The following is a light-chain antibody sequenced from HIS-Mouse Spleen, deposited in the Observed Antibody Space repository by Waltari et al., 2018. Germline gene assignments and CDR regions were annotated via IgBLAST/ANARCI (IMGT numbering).Light chain of an antibody. V-gene: IGLV2-23*01. Sequence: QSALTQPASVSGSPGQSITISCPGTIRAVGRYNLVSWYQQHPGKAPKLMIYEGSKRPSGVSNRFSGSKSGNTASLTISGLQAEDEADYYCCSYAGSSTWVFGGGTKLTVL. CDR3: CSYAGSSTWV. J-gene: IGLJ3*02. CDR2: EGS. CDR1: IRAVGRYNL.